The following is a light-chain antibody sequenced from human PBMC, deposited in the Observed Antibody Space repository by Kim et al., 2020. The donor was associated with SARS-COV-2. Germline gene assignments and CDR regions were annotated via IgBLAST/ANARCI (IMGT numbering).Light chain of an antibody. Sequence: DIVMTQSPDSLAVSLGERASINCKSSQSVLYSSNNRNYLAWYQQKPRQPPKLLIYWASTRESGVPDRFSGSGSGTDFTLTISSLQAEDVAVYYCQHYFDPPFAFGQGTKVDIK. J-gene: IGKJ2*01. CDR1: QSVLYSSNNRNY. CDR2: WAS. CDR3: QHYFDPPFA. V-gene: IGKV4-1*01.